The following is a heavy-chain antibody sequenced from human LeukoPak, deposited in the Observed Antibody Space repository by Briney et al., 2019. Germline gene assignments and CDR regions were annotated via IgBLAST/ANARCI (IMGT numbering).Heavy chain of an antibody. CDR2: IYHSGST. D-gene: IGHD1-26*01. V-gene: IGHV4-38-2*02. Sequence: SETLSLTCTVSGGSISSYYWGWIRQPPGKGLEWIGSIYHSGSTYYNPSLKSRVTISVDTSKNQFSLKLSSVTAADTAVYYCARRSGSYWGEGFDYWGQGTLVTVSS. J-gene: IGHJ4*02. CDR1: GGSISSYY. CDR3: ARRSGSYWGEGFDY.